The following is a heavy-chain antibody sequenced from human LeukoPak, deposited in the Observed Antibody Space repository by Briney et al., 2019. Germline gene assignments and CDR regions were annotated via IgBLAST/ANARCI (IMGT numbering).Heavy chain of an antibody. J-gene: IGHJ4*02. CDR2: IQYDATNK. V-gene: IGHV3-30*02. D-gene: IGHD5-12*01. Sequence: GGSLRLSCVASGFTFSSYGMRWVRQAPGKGLEWVAFIQYDATNKYYADSVKGRFTVSRDNSKSTLYLQMNSLRAEDTAVYYCAKDGDPYIVATTHFDYWGQGTLVTVSS. CDR1: GFTFSSYG. CDR3: AKDGDPYIVATTHFDY.